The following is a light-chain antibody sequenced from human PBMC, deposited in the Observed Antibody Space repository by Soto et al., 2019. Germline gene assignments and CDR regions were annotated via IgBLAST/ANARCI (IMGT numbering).Light chain of an antibody. V-gene: IGKV1-5*01. CDR2: DAS. CDR1: QSTSTW. CDR3: QQYNSRSSA. Sequence: DIPMTQSPSTLSASVGDRVTITCRASQSTSTWLAWYQQKPGKAPNLLIFDASSLESGVPSRFSGSGSGTEFTLTISSLQPDDLATYYCQQYNSRSSAFGQGTKVEIK. J-gene: IGKJ1*01.